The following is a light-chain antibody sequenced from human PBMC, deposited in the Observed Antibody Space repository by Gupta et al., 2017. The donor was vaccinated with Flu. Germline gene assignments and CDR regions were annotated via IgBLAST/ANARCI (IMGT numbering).Light chain of an antibody. CDR3: QQDNDWQI. J-gene: IGKJ2*01. Sequence: EAVMTQSPAPLSVSPGERVTLSCRASQRIARNLAWYQQKPGQAPRLLIHGASTRATGIPVRFSGSGSGTDFTLTISSLRSEDSAVYYCQQDNDWQIFGQGTKLEI. CDR2: GAS. CDR1: QRIARN. V-gene: IGKV3-15*01.